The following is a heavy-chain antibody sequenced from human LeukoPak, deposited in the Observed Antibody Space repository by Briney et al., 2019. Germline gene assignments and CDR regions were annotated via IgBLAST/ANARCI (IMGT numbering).Heavy chain of an antibody. Sequence: PSETLSLTCTVSGGSISRNNYYWGWIRQPPGKGLEGSGEINHSGSTNYNPSLKCRVTISVDTSKNQLSLKLSSVTAADTAVYYCARRVRRYYYGSGSYSTFDYWGQGTLVTVSS. CDR2: INHSGST. D-gene: IGHD3-10*01. CDR3: ARRVRRYYYGSGSYSTFDY. CDR1: GGSISRNNYY. V-gene: IGHV4-39*07. J-gene: IGHJ4*02.